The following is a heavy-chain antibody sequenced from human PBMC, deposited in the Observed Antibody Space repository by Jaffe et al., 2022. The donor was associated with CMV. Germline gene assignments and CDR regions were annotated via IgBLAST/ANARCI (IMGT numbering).Heavy chain of an antibody. CDR2: IYYSGST. Sequence: QVQLQESGPGLVKPSETLSLTCTVSGGSISSYYWSWIRQPPGKGLEWIGYIYYSGSTNYNPSLKSRVTISVDTSKNQFSLKLSSVTAADTAVYYCARRGSSGYFHWYFDLWGRGTLVTVSS. CDR3: ARRGSSGYFHWYFDL. V-gene: IGHV4-59*08. CDR1: GGSISSYY. D-gene: IGHD3-22*01. J-gene: IGHJ2*01.